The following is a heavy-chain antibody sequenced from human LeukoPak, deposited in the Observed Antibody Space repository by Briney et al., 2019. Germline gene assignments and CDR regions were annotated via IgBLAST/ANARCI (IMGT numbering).Heavy chain of an antibody. V-gene: IGHV3-13*01. Sequence: PGGSLRLSCAASGFTFSSYDMHWVRQATGKGLERVSAIGTAGDTYYPGSVKGRFTISRENAKNSLYLQMNSLRAGDTAVYYCARDAYYYDSSGYQRLHYYGMDVWGQGTTVTVSS. CDR3: ARDAYYYDSSGYQRLHYYGMDV. CDR2: IGTAGDT. J-gene: IGHJ6*02. CDR1: GFTFSSYD. D-gene: IGHD3-22*01.